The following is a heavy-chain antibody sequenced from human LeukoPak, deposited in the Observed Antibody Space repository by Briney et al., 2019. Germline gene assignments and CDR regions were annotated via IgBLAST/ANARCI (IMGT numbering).Heavy chain of an antibody. CDR2: ISSSSRYI. CDR3: ARESSRGDFDF. Sequence: PGGSLRLSCAASGFTFSSYAMIWVRQAPGKGLEWVSSISSSSRYISYADSVKGRFIVSRDNAKKSLFFQMNSLIVEYTAVYYCARESSRGDFDFWGQGTTVSVSS. V-gene: IGHV3-21*04. J-gene: IGHJ3*01. D-gene: IGHD3-10*01. CDR1: GFTFSSYA.